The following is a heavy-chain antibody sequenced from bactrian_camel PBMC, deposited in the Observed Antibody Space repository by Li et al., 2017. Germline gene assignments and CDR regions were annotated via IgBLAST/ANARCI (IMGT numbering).Heavy chain of an antibody. CDR2: FGSDGTT. J-gene: IGHJ6*01. V-gene: IGHV3S67*01. CDR1: GFAFSTWC. CDR3: VADRAPLCTDGYWPRSYGGY. Sequence: VQLVESGGGSVEAGESLTLSCAASGFAFSTWCMDWFRQAPGKEREGVASFGSDGTTVYADFVKGRFIISKDSAKNTLHLQMNSLKPEDTGTYTCVADRAPLCTDGYWPRSYGGYRGRGTQVTVS. D-gene: IGHD2*01.